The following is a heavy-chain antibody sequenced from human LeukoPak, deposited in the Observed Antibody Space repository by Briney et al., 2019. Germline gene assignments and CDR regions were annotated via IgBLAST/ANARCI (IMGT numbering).Heavy chain of an antibody. D-gene: IGHD2-2*01. J-gene: IGHJ4*02. CDR2: ISGSGGFT. Sequence: PGGSLRLSCAASGFSFSSYTMSWVRQAPGKGLEWVSAISGSGGFTYYADSVKGRFTIYRDNPNNTLYLQMNSLRAEDTALYYCARQEPTAYVDYWGQGTLVTVSS. V-gene: IGHV3-23*01. CDR1: GFSFSSYT. CDR3: ARQEPTAYVDY.